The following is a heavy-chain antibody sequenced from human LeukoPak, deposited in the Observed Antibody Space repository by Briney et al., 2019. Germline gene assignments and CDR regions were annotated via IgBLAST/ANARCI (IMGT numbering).Heavy chain of an antibody. D-gene: IGHD2-8*02. CDR2: IYSGGST. V-gene: IGHV3-66*02. CDR3: ARELFRWSYFDY. J-gene: IGHJ4*02. CDR1: RISVSSNY. Sequence: GGSLRLSCAASRISVSSNYMNWVRQSPGKGLEWVSVIYSGGSTKYADSVKGRFTISRDNSKNTLYLEMSTLRPEDTAVYYCARELFRWSYFDYWGQGTLVTVSS.